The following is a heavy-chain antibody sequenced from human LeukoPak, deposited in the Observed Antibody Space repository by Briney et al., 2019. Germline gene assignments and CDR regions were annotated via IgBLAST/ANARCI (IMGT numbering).Heavy chain of an antibody. D-gene: IGHD6-13*01. J-gene: IGHJ4*02. CDR2: IKQDGSGK. V-gene: IGHV3-7*01. CDR1: GFTFRSYW. Sequence: PGGSLRLSCAASGFTFRSYWMSWVRQAPGKGLEWVATIKQDGSGKYYVDSVKGRFTISRDNAKNSVYLQMNSLRAEDTAVYYCARAWGVYSSSWYHQYDNWGQGTLVTVSS. CDR3: ARAWGVYSSSWYHQYDN.